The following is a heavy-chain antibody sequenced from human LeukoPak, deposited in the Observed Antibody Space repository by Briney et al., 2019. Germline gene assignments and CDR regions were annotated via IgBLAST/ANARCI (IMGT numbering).Heavy chain of an antibody. CDR2: IYYSGST. CDR3: ARIEVSTLWKMDA. D-gene: IGHD4-17*01. J-gene: IGHJ6*02. CDR1: GGSISSSSYY. V-gene: IGHV4-39*01. Sequence: SETLSLTCTVSGGSISSSSYYWGWIRQPPGKGLEWIGSIYYSGSTYYNPSLKSRVTISVDTSKNHFSLKLSSVTAADTAVYYCARIEVSTLWKMDAWGQGTTVTVSS.